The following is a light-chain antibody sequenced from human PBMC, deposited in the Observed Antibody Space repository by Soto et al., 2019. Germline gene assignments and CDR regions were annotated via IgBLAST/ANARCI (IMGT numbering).Light chain of an antibody. CDR3: QQSFTTLMYT. J-gene: IGKJ2*01. CDR2: SSS. V-gene: IGKV1-39*01. CDR1: QRIGTY. Sequence: DIQMTQSPSSLSASVGGRVTITCRASQRIGTYLNWYQHRPGEAPKLLIYSSSTVQKGVPPRFSGSGSGTDFTLVISSLQPEDIGTYYCQQSFTTLMYTFGQGT.